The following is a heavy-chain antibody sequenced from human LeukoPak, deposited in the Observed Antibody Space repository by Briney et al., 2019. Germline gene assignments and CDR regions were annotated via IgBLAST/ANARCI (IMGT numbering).Heavy chain of an antibody. CDR1: GFTFSSYA. D-gene: IGHD6-13*01. V-gene: IGHV3-23*01. CDR3: AKDLWRGGIAAAGTQRDY. J-gene: IGHJ4*02. Sequence: RPGGSLRLSCAASGFTFSSYAMSWVRQAPGKGLEWVSAISGSGGSTYYADSVKGRFTISRDNSKNTLYLQMNSLRAEDTAVYYCAKDLWRGGIAAAGTQRDYWGQGTLVTVSS. CDR2: ISGSGGST.